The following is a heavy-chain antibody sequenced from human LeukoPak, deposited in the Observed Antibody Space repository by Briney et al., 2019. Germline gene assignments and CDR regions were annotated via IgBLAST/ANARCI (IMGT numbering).Heavy chain of an antibody. CDR1: GYTFTSYA. CDR2: IIPIFGTA. J-gene: IGHJ4*02. Sequence: SVKVSCKASGYTFTSYAISWVRQAPGQGLEWMGGIIPIFGTANYAQKFQGRVTITADESTSTAYMELSSLRSEDTAVYYCARAPYYYDSSGGLDYWGQGTLVTVSS. CDR3: ARAPYYYDSSGGLDY. V-gene: IGHV1-69*13. D-gene: IGHD3-22*01.